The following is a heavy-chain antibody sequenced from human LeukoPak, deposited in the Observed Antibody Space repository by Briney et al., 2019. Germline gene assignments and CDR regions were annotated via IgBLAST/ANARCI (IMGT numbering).Heavy chain of an antibody. V-gene: IGHV4-59*08. CDR1: GGSISSYY. D-gene: IGHD6-13*01. CDR3: ARGKAGHNY. Sequence: SETLPLTCTVSGGSISSYYWSWIRQPPGKGLEWIGYIYYSGSTNYNPSLKSRVTISVDTSKNQFSLKLSSVTAADTAVYYCARGKAGHNYWGQGTLVTVSS. CDR2: IYYSGST. J-gene: IGHJ4*02.